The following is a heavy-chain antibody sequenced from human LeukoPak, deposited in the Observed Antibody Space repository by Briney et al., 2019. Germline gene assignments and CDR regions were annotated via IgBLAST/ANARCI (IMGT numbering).Heavy chain of an antibody. CDR2: ISYDGSNK. V-gene: IGHV3-30-3*01. CDR3: AKDMAMIVVVRLDY. Sequence: GGSLRLSCAASGFTFSSYAMHWVRQAPGKGLEWVAVISYDGSNKYYADSVKGRFTISRDNSKNTLYLQMNTLRAEDTAIYYCAKDMAMIVVVRLDYWGQGTLVTVSS. D-gene: IGHD3-22*01. J-gene: IGHJ4*02. CDR1: GFTFSSYA.